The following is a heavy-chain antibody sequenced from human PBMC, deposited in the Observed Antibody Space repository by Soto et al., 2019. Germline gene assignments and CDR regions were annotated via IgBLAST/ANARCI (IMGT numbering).Heavy chain of an antibody. V-gene: IGHV1-8*01. CDR3: ARGRNPSIVGATRDFDY. CDR1: GYTFTSYD. J-gene: IGHJ4*02. Sequence: ASVKVSCKASGYTFTSYDINWVRQATGQGLEWMGWMNPNSGNTGYAQKFQGRVTMTRNTSISTAYMELSSLRSEDTAVYYCARGRNPSIVGATRDFDYWGQGTLVTVSS. D-gene: IGHD1-26*01. CDR2: MNPNSGNT.